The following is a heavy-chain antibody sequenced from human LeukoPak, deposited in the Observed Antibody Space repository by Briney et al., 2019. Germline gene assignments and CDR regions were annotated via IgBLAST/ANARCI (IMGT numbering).Heavy chain of an antibody. Sequence: GRSLRLSCAASGFTFSSYAMHWVRQAPGKGLEWVAVISYDGSNKYYADSVKGRFTISRDNPKNTLYLQMNSLRAEDTAVYYCARVLRYSSGFFDYWGQGTLVTVSS. D-gene: IGHD6-19*01. CDR2: ISYDGSNK. J-gene: IGHJ4*02. V-gene: IGHV3-30-3*01. CDR3: ARVLRYSSGFFDY. CDR1: GFTFSSYA.